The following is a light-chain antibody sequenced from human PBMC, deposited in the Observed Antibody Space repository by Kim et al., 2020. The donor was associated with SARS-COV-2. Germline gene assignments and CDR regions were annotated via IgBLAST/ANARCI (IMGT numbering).Light chain of an antibody. CDR3: LQHDSYPLT. J-gene: IGKJ4*01. CDR2: AAS. V-gene: IGKV1-17*03. Sequence: ASVGDRVTITCRASPGISSYLAWFQQKPGQVPKRLIYAASSLQSGVPSRFSGSGSGTEFTLTVSSLQPEDFATYYCLQHDSYPLTFGGGTKVDIK. CDR1: PGISSY.